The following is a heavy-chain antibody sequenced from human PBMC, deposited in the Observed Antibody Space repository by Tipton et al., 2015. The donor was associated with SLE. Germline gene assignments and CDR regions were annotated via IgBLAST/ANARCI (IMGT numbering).Heavy chain of an antibody. V-gene: IGHV3-48*03. Sequence: VQLVQSGGGLVQPGGSLRLSCAASGFTFSDFEMNWVRQAPGKGLEWVSYISSSGGIIYYADSVKGRFTISRDNAKNSLYLQMNSLRAEDTAVYYCATRYDLVPDWGQGTLVTVSS. CDR3: ATRYDLVPD. CDR2: ISSSGGII. J-gene: IGHJ4*02. D-gene: IGHD5-12*01. CDR1: GFTFSDFE.